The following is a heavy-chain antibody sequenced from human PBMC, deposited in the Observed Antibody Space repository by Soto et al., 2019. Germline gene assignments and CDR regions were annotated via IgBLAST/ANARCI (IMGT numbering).Heavy chain of an antibody. CDR2: IGAAGDT. D-gene: IGHD6-13*01. CDR3: ASGGWGSSWYEGGSRIDY. J-gene: IGHJ4*02. V-gene: IGHV3-13*01. CDR1: GFTFSNYD. Sequence: EVQLVESGGGLVQPGGSLRLSCAASGFTFSNYDMHWVRQVTGKGLEWVSAIGAAGDTYYQDSVKGRFTISRENAKNSLYLQMNSLRAEDTAVYYCASGGWGSSWYEGGSRIDYWGQGALVTVSS.